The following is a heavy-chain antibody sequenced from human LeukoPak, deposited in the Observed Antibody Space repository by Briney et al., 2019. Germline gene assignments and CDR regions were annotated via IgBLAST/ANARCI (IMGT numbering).Heavy chain of an antibody. J-gene: IGHJ5*02. Sequence: GGSLRLSCAAPGFTLSSYWMHWVRQAPGKGLVWVSRISSDGSSTSYADSVKGRFTISRDNAENTLYLQMNSLRVEDTAVYYCARDRGLNWFDPWGQGTLVTVSS. V-gene: IGHV3-74*01. CDR1: GFTLSSYW. CDR2: ISSDGSST. CDR3: ARDRGLNWFDP. D-gene: IGHD1-26*01.